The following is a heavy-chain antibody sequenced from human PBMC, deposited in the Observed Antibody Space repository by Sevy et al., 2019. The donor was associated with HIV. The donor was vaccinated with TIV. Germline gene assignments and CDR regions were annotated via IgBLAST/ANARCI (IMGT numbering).Heavy chain of an antibody. J-gene: IGHJ4*02. V-gene: IGHV4-59*01. Sequence: SETLSLTCTVSGGTISSYYWSWSRQPPGKGLEWIGYIYYSRSTNYNPSLKSRVTISVDMSKNQFSLKLSSVTAADTAVYYCARGQVGGYSYGFFDYWGQGTLVTVSS. CDR2: IYYSRST. D-gene: IGHD5-18*01. CDR3: ARGQVGGYSYGFFDY. CDR1: GGTISSYY.